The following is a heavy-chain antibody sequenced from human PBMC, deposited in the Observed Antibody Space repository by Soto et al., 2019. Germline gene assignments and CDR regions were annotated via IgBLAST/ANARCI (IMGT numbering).Heavy chain of an antibody. CDR3: VRSEARALDY. V-gene: IGHV4-59*12. CDR2: IYYSGST. Sequence: SETLSLTCTVSGGSISSYYWSWIRQPPGKGLEWIGYIYYSGSTNYNPSLKSRVTISVDRPQNLFSLKLASVTAADTAVYYCVRSEARALDYWGQGPLVTVSS. CDR1: GGSISSYY. J-gene: IGHJ4*02.